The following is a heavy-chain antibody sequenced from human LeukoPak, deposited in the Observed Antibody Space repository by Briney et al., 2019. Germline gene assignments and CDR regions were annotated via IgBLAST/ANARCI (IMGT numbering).Heavy chain of an antibody. CDR2: MNPNSGNT. D-gene: IGHD5-24*01. V-gene: IGHV1-8*01. J-gene: IGHJ4*02. CDR3: AREFFFTDGYNHGFDY. CDR1: GYTFTSYD. Sequence: ASVKVSCKASGYTFTSYDINWVRQATGQGLEWMGWMNPNSGNTGYALKFQGRVTMTRNTSISTAYMELSSLRSEDTAVYYCAREFFFTDGYNHGFDYWGQGALVTVSS.